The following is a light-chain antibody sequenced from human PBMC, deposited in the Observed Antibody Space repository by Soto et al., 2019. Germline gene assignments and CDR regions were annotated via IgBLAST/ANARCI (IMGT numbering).Light chain of an antibody. CDR2: KAS. V-gene: IGKV1-5*03. Sequence: DIQMTQSPSTLSASVGDRVTITCRASQNINGWLAWYQQKPGKAPKVLIYKASSLESGVPSRFSGSGSGTEFTLTISTLQPDDFAIYYCQQYHNYWTFGQGTKV. CDR1: QNINGW. CDR3: QQYHNYWT. J-gene: IGKJ1*01.